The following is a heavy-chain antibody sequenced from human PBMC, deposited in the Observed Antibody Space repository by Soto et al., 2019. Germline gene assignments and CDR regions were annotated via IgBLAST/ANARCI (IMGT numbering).Heavy chain of an antibody. CDR2: ISGSGGSA. Sequence: EVQLLESGGGLVQPGGSLRLSCAASGFTFSSYVMSWVRQAPGKGLEWVSAISGSGGSAYYADSVKGRFTISRDNSKNTLYLQMNSLRVEDTAVYYCAKMTSDLYNWASPTDYWGQGTLVTVSS. J-gene: IGHJ4*02. CDR3: AKMTSDLYNWASPTDY. V-gene: IGHV3-23*01. CDR1: GFTFSSYV. D-gene: IGHD1-20*01.